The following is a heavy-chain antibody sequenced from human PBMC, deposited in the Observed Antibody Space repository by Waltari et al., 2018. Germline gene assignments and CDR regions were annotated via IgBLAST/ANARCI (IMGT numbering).Heavy chain of an antibody. CDR1: GSTFTSYD. Sequence: VQLVQSGAEVKTPGASVKVSCKASGSTFTSYDINWVRQAPGQGLAWMGWMNPNSGNTGYAQKCQGRVTMTRNTSISTAYMELSSLRSEDTAVYYCARGGSSWFGGDAFDIWGQGTMVTVSS. J-gene: IGHJ3*02. D-gene: IGHD3-10*01. CDR2: MNPNSGNT. V-gene: IGHV1-8*01. CDR3: ARGGSSWFGGDAFDI.